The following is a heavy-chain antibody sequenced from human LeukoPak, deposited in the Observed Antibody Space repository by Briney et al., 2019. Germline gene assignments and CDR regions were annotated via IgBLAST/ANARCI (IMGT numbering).Heavy chain of an antibody. V-gene: IGHV4-34*01. CDR3: ARGPMITVGGAKKYFDY. CDR2: INHSGST. Sequence: SSESLSLTCAVYGGSFSGYYWSWVRQPPGKGLEWIGEINHSGSTNYNPSLKSRVTISVDTSKNQFSLKLSSVTAADTAVYYCARGPMITVGGAKKYFDYWGQGTLVTASS. CDR1: GGSFSGYY. J-gene: IGHJ4*02. D-gene: IGHD3-16*01.